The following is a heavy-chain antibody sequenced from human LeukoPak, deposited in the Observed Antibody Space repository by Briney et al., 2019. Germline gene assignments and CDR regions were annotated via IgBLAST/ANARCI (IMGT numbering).Heavy chain of an antibody. V-gene: IGHV4-59*01. Sequence: SETLSLTCTVSGGSISSYYWSWIRQPPGKGLEWIGYIYYSGSTNYNPSLKSRVTISVDTSKNQFSLKLNSVTAADTAVYYCARFGYSYGFFDYWGQGTLVTVSS. J-gene: IGHJ4*02. CDR1: GGSISSYY. D-gene: IGHD5-18*01. CDR3: ARFGYSYGFFDY. CDR2: IYYSGST.